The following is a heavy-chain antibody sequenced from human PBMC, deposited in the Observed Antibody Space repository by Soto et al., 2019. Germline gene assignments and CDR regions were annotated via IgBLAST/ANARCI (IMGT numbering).Heavy chain of an antibody. CDR2: ISSSSSTI. CDR3: ARDQQLALGY. CDR1: GFTFSSYS. V-gene: IGHV3-48*02. D-gene: IGHD6-13*01. Sequence: GSLLRACSASGFTFSSYSMNWVRQAPGKGLEWVSYISSSSSTIYYADSVKGRFTISRDNAKNSLYLQMNSLRDEDTAVYYCARDQQLALGYWGQGTLVTVYS. J-gene: IGHJ4*02.